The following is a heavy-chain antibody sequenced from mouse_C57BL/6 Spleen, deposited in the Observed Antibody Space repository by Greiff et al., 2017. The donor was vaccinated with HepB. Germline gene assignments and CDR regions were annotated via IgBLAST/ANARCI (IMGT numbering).Heavy chain of an antibody. CDR1: GFTFSDYY. Sequence: EVQLVESEGGLVQPGSSMKLSCTASGFTFSDYYMAWVRQVPEKGLEWVANINYDGSSTYYLDSLKSRFIVSRDNAKNILYLQMSSLKSEDTATYYCARDQGNYDYDEDWYFDVWGTGTTVTVSS. V-gene: IGHV5-16*01. CDR3: ARDQGNYDYDEDWYFDV. J-gene: IGHJ1*03. D-gene: IGHD2-4*01. CDR2: INYDGSST.